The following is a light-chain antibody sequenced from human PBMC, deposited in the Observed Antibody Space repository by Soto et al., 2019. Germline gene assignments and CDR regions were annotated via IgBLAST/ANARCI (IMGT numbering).Light chain of an antibody. Sequence: QSALTQPASASGSPGQSVSISCTGTSSDVGFYNYVSWYQQHPGKAPKLMIYEVSNRPSAVSSRFSGSKSGNTASLTISGLQAEDEADYYCSSYTSSSAYVFGTGTKV. CDR3: SSYTSSSAYV. J-gene: IGLJ1*01. CDR1: SSDVGFYNY. V-gene: IGLV2-14*01. CDR2: EVS.